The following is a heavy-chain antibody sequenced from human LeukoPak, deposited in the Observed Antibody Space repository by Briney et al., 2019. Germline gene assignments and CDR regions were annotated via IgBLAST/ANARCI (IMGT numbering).Heavy chain of an antibody. CDR1: GFTFSSYA. V-gene: IGHV3-23*01. J-gene: IGHJ5*02. CDR3: AKRVEAWWGFDP. Sequence: PGGSLRLSCAASGFTFSSYAMSWVRQAPGKGLEWVSGISGSGGSTYYEDSVKGRFTISRDNSKNTLYLQMNSLRAEDTAVYYCAKRVEAWWGFDPWGQGTLVTVSS. CDR2: ISGSGGST. D-gene: IGHD2-15*01.